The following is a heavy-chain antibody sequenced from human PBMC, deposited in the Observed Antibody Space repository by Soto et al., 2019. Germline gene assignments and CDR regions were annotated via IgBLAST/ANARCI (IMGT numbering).Heavy chain of an antibody. CDR1: GFTFSDYY. CDR3: ARGTYGSGRDYFDS. J-gene: IGHJ4*02. Sequence: QVQLVESGGNLVTPGGSLRLSCAASGFTFSDYYMSWIRQAPGKGLEWISYISGTTTDTRYADSVKGRFTISRDNAKNSLFLQTISLRAEDTAVYYCARGTYGSGRDYFDSWGQGTLVTVSS. CDR2: ISGTTTDT. V-gene: IGHV3-11*06. D-gene: IGHD3-10*01.